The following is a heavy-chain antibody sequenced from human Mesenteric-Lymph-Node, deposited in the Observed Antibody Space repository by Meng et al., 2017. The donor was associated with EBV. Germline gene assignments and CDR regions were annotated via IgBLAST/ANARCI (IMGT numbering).Heavy chain of an antibody. V-gene: IGHV4-34*01. CDR1: GGSFSGYY. J-gene: IGHJ5*02. D-gene: IGHD6-13*01. CDR2: IYDSGIT. Sequence: QVQLQQWGAGLLXXXXXLXLTCAVYGGSFSGYYWSWIRQPLGRGLEWIGYIYDSGITYYNPSLKSRVSISVDTSKNQFSLKLNSVTATDTAVYYCARDTAAAGTMVFDPWGQGTLVTVSS. CDR3: ARDTAAAGTMVFDP.